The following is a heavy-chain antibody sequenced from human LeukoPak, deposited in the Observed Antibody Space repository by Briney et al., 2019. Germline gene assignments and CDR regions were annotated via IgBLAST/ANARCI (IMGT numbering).Heavy chain of an antibody. CDR3: ARHGEVSLWFGAYYYYGMDV. V-gene: IGHV4-39*01. Sequence: SESLSLTCTVSGGSISSSSYSWGWIRQPPGKGLEWIGSIYYSGSTYYNPSLKSRVTISVDTSKNQFSLKLSSVTAADTAVSYCARHGEVSLWFGAYYYYGMDVWGQGTTVTVSS. J-gene: IGHJ6*02. D-gene: IGHD3-10*01. CDR2: IYYSGST. CDR1: GGSISSSSYS.